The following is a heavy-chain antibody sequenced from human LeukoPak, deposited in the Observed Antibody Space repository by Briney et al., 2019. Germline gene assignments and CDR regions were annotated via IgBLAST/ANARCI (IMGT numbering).Heavy chain of an antibody. Sequence: GGSLRLSCEASGLSLSISGMNWVRQAPGKGLEWVSYISSSSDLMSYVDSVKGRFTVSRDNAKNSLFLQMNSLRDEDTAVYYCARVVRLLYNLGDWGQGTLVTVSS. V-gene: IGHV3-48*02. D-gene: IGHD3-16*01. CDR2: ISSSSDLM. CDR3: ARVVRLLYNLGD. CDR1: GLSLSISG. J-gene: IGHJ4*02.